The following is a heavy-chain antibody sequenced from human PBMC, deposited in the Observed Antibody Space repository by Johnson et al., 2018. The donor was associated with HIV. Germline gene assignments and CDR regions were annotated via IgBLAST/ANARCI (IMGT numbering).Heavy chain of an antibody. J-gene: IGHJ3*02. CDR1: GFTFDDYG. CDR2: ITWNGGST. CDR3: AGPTRPGDALDI. V-gene: IGHV3-20*04. Sequence: VQLVESGGGVVRPGGSLRLSCAASGFTFDDYGMSWVRQAPGKGLEWVSGITWNGGSTGYAASVKGRFTISRDTYKNSLYLQMNSLGAEDTAVYYCAGPTRPGDALDIWGQGTMVTVSS. D-gene: IGHD2-2*01.